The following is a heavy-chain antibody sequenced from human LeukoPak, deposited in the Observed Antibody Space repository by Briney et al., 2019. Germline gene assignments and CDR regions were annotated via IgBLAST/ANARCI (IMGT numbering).Heavy chain of an antibody. J-gene: IGHJ5*02. CDR2: INHSGST. V-gene: IGHV4-34*01. CDR3: AKSNAWDWFDP. Sequence: SETLSLTCAVYGGSFSGYYWSWIRQPPEKGLEWIGEINHSGSTNYNPSLKSRVTISVDTSKNQFSLKLSSVTAADTAVYYCAKSNAWDWFDPWGQGTLVTVSS. D-gene: IGHD4-11*01. CDR1: GGSFSGYY.